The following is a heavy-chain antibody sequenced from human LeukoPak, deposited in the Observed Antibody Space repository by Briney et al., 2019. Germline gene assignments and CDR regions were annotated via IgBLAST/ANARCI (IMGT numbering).Heavy chain of an antibody. CDR2: IKQDGSEK. Sequence: GGSLRLSCAASGFTFSSYWMSWVRQAPGKGLEWVANIKQDGSEKYYVDSVKGRFTISRDNAKNSLYLQMNSLRPEDTAIYYYAREGYYDSGSPPSLYFDYWGQGTLVTVSS. CDR1: GFTFSSYW. D-gene: IGHD3-10*01. V-gene: IGHV3-7*01. J-gene: IGHJ4*02. CDR3: AREGYYDSGSPPSLYFDY.